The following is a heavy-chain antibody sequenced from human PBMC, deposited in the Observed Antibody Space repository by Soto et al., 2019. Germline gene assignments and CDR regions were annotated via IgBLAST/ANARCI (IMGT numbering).Heavy chain of an antibody. J-gene: IGHJ4*02. Sequence: ASVKVSCKASGYTFTSYGISWVRQAPGQGLEWMGWISAYNGNTNYAQKLQGRVTMTTDTSTSTAYMELRSLRSDDTAVYYCARNPAYCGGDCSLPPDYWGQGTLVTVSS. V-gene: IGHV1-18*01. CDR1: GYTFTSYG. CDR2: ISAYNGNT. CDR3: ARNPAYCGGDCSLPPDY. D-gene: IGHD2-21*02.